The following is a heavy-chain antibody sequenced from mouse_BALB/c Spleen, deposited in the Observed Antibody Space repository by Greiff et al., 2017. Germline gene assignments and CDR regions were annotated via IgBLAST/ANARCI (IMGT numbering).Heavy chain of an antibody. D-gene: IGHD2-2*01. Sequence: DVHLVESGGGLVKPGGSLKLSCAASGFTFSDYYMYWVRQTPEKRLEWVAYISNGGGSTYYPDTVKGRFTISRDNAKNTLYLQMSSLKSEDTAMYYCARHPPYGYGGFAYWGQGTLVTVSA. CDR1: GFTFSDYY. J-gene: IGHJ3*01. V-gene: IGHV5-12*01. CDR2: ISNGGGST. CDR3: ARHPPYGYGGFAY.